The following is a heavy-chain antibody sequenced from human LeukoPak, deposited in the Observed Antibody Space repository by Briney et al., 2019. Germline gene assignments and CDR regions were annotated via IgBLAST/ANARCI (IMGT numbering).Heavy chain of an antibody. V-gene: IGHV3-30*04. D-gene: IGHD2-21*02. CDR2: ISYDGNHI. Sequence: PGGSLSLSCAASGFTFSSYAMLWVRQAPGKGLEWVAVISYDGNHIFYADSVKGRFTISRDNSKNTLYLQMNSQTTEDTAVYYCARCGGDCYTSTQGFDYWGQGTLVIVSS. CDR1: GFTFSSYA. CDR3: ARCGGDCYTSTQGFDY. J-gene: IGHJ4*02.